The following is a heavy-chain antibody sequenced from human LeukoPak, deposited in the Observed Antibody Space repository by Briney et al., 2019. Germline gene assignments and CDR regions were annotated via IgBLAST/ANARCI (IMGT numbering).Heavy chain of an antibody. CDR2: IYTSGST. CDR1: GDSISSGSYY. CDR3: ARDQGCGGSCYELGY. D-gene: IGHD2-15*01. Sequence: SETLSLTCTVSGDSISSGSYYWTWIRQPAGKGLEWIGRIYTSGSTNYNPSLKSRVTISVDTSKNQFSLKLSSVTAADTAVYYCARDQGCGGSCYELGYWGQGTLVTVSS. V-gene: IGHV4-61*02. J-gene: IGHJ4*02.